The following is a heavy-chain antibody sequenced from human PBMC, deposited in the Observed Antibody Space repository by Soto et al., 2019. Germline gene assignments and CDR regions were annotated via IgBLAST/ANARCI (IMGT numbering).Heavy chain of an antibody. V-gene: IGHV3-23*01. Sequence: EVELLESGGGLQQPGGSLRLSCTTSGFSFDNYAMSWVRQAPGKGLEWLSAISGGGGGKYYADSVKGRFSVFRDNSKKTVYLQLNGLTIDDTAVYYRAKDVHYDSSGGLDYWGQGTLVTVSS. CDR1: GFSFDNYA. CDR3: AKDVHYDSSGGLDY. D-gene: IGHD3-22*01. CDR2: ISGGGGGK. J-gene: IGHJ4*02.